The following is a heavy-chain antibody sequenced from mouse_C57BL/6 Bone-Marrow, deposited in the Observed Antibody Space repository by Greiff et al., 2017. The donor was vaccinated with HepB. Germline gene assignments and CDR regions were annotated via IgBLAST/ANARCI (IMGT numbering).Heavy chain of an antibody. CDR2: ISYDGSN. Sequence: EVKLVESGPGLVKPSQSLSLTCSVPGYSITSGYYWNWIRQFPGNKLEWMGYISYDGSNNYNPSLKNRISITRDTSKNQFFLKLNSVTTEDTATYYCARDPFGSSLDYWGQGTTLTVSS. J-gene: IGHJ2*01. CDR3: ARDPFGSSLDY. D-gene: IGHD1-1*01. V-gene: IGHV3-6*01. CDR1: GYSITSGYY.